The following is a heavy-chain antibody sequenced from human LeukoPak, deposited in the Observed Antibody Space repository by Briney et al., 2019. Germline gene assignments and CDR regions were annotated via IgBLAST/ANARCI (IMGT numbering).Heavy chain of an antibody. V-gene: IGHV1-46*01. CDR3: AREGGTISDLDY. J-gene: IGHJ4*02. CDR2: INPGGGST. Sequence: ASVKVSCKASGYTFTSYDINWVRQATGQGLEWMGMINPGGGSTSYAQKFQGRVTMTRDTSTSTVYMELSSLRSEDTAVYYCAREGGTISDLDYWGQGTLVTVSS. D-gene: IGHD3-3*01. CDR1: GYTFTSYD.